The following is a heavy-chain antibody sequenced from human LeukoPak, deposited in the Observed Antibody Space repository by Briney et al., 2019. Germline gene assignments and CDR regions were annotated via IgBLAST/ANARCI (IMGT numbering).Heavy chain of an antibody. CDR2: ISYDGSNK. CDR1: GFTFSSYG. D-gene: IGHD3-22*01. Sequence: GGSLRLSCAASGFTFSSYGVHWVRQAPGKGLEWVAVISYDGSNKYYADSVKGRFTISRDNSKNTLYLQMNSLRAEDTAVYYCAKEYYYDSSGYYKHYYYYGMDVWGQGTTVTVSS. V-gene: IGHV3-30*18. CDR3: AKEYYYDSSGYYKHYYYYGMDV. J-gene: IGHJ6*02.